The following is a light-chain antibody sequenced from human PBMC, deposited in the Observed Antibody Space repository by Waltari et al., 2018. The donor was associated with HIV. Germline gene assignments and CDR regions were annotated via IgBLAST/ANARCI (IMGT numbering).Light chain of an antibody. J-gene: IGKJ2*01. CDR3: QQYNSYGYT. V-gene: IGKV1-5*03. Sequence: DIQMTQSPSTLSASVGARVTITCRASQSSSSWLAWYQQKPGKAPKLLIYKASSLERGVPSRFSGSGSGTEFTLTISSLQPDDFGTYYCQQYNSYGYTFGQGTKLEIK. CDR1: QSSSSW. CDR2: KAS.